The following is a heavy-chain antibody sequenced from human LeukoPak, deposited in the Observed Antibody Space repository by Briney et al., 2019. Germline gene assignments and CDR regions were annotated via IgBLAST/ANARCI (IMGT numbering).Heavy chain of an antibody. V-gene: IGHV1-2*02. CDR1: GYTFTGYY. J-gene: IGHJ6*03. Sequence: ASVKVSCKASGYTFTGYYMHWVRQAPGQGLEWMGWISPNSGGTNYAQKFQGRVTMTRDTSISTAYMGLSRLKSDDTAVYYCASARVEDYYYYYYMDVWGKGTTVTVSS. CDR2: ISPNSGGT. D-gene: IGHD4-23*01. CDR3: ASARVEDYYYYYYMDV.